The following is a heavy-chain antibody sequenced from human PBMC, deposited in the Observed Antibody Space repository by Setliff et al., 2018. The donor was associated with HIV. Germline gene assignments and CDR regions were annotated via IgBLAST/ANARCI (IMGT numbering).Heavy chain of an antibody. CDR1: RYTFTKYF. Sequence: ASVKVSCKASRYTFTKYFTQWVRQGPGQGLEWMAWINVGNGNTKTARKFQGRVALTTDTSTSTAHMELRNLRSDDTAVYYCARDSGMAVVGTWRRLDPWGQGTLVTVSS. V-gene: IGHV1-18*04. CDR3: ARDSGMAVVGTWRRLDP. J-gene: IGHJ5*02. CDR2: INVGNGNT. D-gene: IGHD6-19*01.